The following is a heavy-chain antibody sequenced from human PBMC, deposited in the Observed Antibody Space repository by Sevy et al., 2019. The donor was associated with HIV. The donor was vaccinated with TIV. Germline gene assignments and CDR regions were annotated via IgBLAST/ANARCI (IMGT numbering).Heavy chain of an antibody. CDR2: LYYSGST. J-gene: IGHJ4*02. V-gene: IGHV4-39*01. D-gene: IGHD3-22*01. CDR3: ARLSGDYYGDLDY. Sequence: SETLSLTCTVSGGSISSSSYYWGWIRQSPGKGLEWIGSLYYSGSTYYNPSLKSRVTISVDTSKNQFSLKLSSVTAADTAVYSCARLSGDYYGDLDYWGQGTLVTVSS. CDR1: GGSISSSSYY.